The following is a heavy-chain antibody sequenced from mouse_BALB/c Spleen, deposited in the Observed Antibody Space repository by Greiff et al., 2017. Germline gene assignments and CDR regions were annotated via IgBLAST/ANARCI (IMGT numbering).Heavy chain of an antibody. Sequence: EVQLQQSGPELVKPGASVKIPCKASGYTFTDYNMDWVKQSHGKSLEWIGDINPNNGGTIYNQKFKGKATLTVDKSSSTAYMELRSLTSEDTAVYYCARAHYGYDVNWYFDVWGAGTTVTVSS. CDR3: ARAHYGYDVNWYFDV. CDR1: GYTFTDYN. CDR2: INPNNGGT. V-gene: IGHV1-18*01. D-gene: IGHD2-2*01. J-gene: IGHJ1*01.